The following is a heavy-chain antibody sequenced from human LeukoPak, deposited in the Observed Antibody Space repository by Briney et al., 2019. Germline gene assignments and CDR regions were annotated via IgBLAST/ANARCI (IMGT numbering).Heavy chain of an antibody. J-gene: IGHJ3*02. CDR1: GYTLTELS. CDR2: FDPEDGET. V-gene: IGHV1-24*01. Sequence: ASVKVSCKVSGYTLTELSMHWVRQAPGKGLEWMGGFDPEDGETIYAQKFQGRVTMTEGTSTDTAYMELSSLRSGDTAVYYCATGLQDIVVVPAAIRLEHDAFDIWGQGTMVTVSS. CDR3: ATGLQDIVVVPAAIRLEHDAFDI. D-gene: IGHD2-2*02.